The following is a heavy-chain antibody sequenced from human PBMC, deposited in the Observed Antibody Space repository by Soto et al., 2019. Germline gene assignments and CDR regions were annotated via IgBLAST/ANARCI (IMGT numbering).Heavy chain of an antibody. V-gene: IGHV4-34*01. Sequence: QVQLQQWGAGLLKPSETLSLTCAVYGGSFSGYYWSWIRQPPGKGLEWIGEINHSRSTNYNPSLKSRVTISVDTSKNQFSLKLSSVTAADTAVYYCARGRRTVTIDYWGQGTLVTVSS. CDR2: INHSRST. CDR3: ARGRRTVTIDY. D-gene: IGHD4-17*01. CDR1: GGSFSGYY. J-gene: IGHJ4*02.